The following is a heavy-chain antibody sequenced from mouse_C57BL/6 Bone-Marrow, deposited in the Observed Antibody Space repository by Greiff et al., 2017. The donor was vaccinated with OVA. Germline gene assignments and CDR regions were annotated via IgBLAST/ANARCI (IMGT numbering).Heavy chain of an antibody. J-gene: IGHJ2*01. Sequence: VQLQESGAELARPGASVKLSCKASGYTFTSYGISWVKQRTGQGLEWIGDISPRSGNTYYNEKFKGKATLTADKSSSTAYMELRSLTSEDSAVYIWARDPGTKSDYWGQGTTLTVSS. D-gene: IGHD4-1*01. CDR3: ARDPGTKSDY. CDR1: GYTFTSYG. CDR2: ISPRSGNT. V-gene: IGHV1-81*01.